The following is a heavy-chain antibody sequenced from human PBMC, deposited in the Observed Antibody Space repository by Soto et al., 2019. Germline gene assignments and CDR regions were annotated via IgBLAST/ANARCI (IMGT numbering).Heavy chain of an antibody. J-gene: IGHJ5*02. V-gene: IGHV4-34*01. Sequence: TSETLSLTCAVYGGSFSGYYWSWIRQPPGKGLEWIGEINHSGSTNYNPSLKSRVTISVDTSKNQFSLKLSSVTAADTAVYYCARGPNRLFSHYYYGSGSLRNWFDPWGQGTLVTVSS. D-gene: IGHD3-10*01. CDR2: INHSGST. CDR1: GGSFSGYY. CDR3: ARGPNRLFSHYYYGSGSLRNWFDP.